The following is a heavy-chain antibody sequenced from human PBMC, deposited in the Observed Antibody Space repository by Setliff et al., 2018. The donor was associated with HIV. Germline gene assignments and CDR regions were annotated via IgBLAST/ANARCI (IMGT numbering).Heavy chain of an antibody. CDR3: ARLRITMIMMLNYFDY. CDR2: VYYSGTT. J-gene: IGHJ4*02. V-gene: IGHV4-39*07. CDR1: GGSRISSSYY. Sequence: PSETLSLTCTVSGGSRISSSYYYVWIRQPPGKGLEWIGDVYYSGTTYYNPSLKGRVTMSVDTSKNQFSLRLTSVTAADTAVYFCARLRITMIMMLNYFDYWGQGTLVTVSS. D-gene: IGHD3-22*01.